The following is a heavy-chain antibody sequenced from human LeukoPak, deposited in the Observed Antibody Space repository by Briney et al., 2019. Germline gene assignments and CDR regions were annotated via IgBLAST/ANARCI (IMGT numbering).Heavy chain of an antibody. V-gene: IGHV1-8*01. J-gene: IGHJ4*02. CDR3: ARGVPYDFWSGYSPRYYFDY. CDR2: MNPNSGNT. D-gene: IGHD3-3*01. CDR1: GYTFTSYD. Sequence: ASVKVSCKASGYTFTSYDINWVRQATGQGLEWMGWMNPNSGNTGYAQKFQGRVTMTRNTSISTAYTELSSLRSEDTAVYYCARGVPYDFWSGYSPRYYFDYWGQGTLVTVSS.